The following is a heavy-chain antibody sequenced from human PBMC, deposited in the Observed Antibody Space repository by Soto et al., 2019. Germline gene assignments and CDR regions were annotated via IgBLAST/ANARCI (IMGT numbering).Heavy chain of an antibody. J-gene: IGHJ4*02. CDR3: ARDHSSSPDY. CDR2: IWYDGSKK. D-gene: IGHD6-6*01. Sequence: QVQLVESGGGVVQPGRSLRLSCAASGFTFSIYGIHWVRQAPGKGLEWVAVIWYDGSKKYYADSVKGRFTISRDNSKNTLYLQMNSLRAEDTGVYYCARDHSSSPDYWGQGTLVTVSA. V-gene: IGHV3-33*01. CDR1: GFTFSIYG.